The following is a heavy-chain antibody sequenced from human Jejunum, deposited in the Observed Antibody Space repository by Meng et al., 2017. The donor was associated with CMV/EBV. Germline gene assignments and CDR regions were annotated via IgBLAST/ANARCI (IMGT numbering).Heavy chain of an antibody. CDR1: VFIFSGIG. CDR2: IAIAGNDV. D-gene: IGHD2-2*03. V-gene: IGHV3-33*03. Sequence: SVFIFSGIGMHWVRQAPGRGLEWVAFIAIAGNDVYRDSVKGRFTISRDNAKNSLYLQMNTLRAEDTAVYYCAKDQRFNSWIFDSWGQGTQVTVSS. CDR3: AKDQRFNSWIFDS. J-gene: IGHJ4*02.